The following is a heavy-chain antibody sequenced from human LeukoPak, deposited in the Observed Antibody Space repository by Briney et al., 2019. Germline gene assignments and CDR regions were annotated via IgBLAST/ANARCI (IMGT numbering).Heavy chain of an antibody. J-gene: IGHJ4*02. CDR2: ISAYNSNT. V-gene: IGHV1-18*01. CDR1: GYTFTSYG. CDR3: ARDRHGGNSDY. Sequence: ASVTVSCKASGYTFTSYGISWVRQAPGQGLEWMGWISAYNSNTNYAQRLQGRVTMTTDASTSTAYMELRSLRSDDTAVYYCARDRHGGNSDYWGQGTLVTVSS. D-gene: IGHD4-23*01.